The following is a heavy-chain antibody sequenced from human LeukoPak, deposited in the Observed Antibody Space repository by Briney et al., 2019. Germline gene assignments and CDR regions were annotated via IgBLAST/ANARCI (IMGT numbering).Heavy chain of an antibody. V-gene: IGHV3-7*01. CDR2: IKHDGSEK. CDR3: ARGLSGYSSSLGY. D-gene: IGHD6-6*01. CDR1: GFTFSSYG. J-gene: IGHJ4*02. Sequence: PGGSLRLSCAASGFTFSSYGMHWVRQAPGKGLEWVADIKHDGSEKYYVDSVKGRFTISRQNAKNSLFLQVNSLRAEDTAVYYCARGLSGYSSSLGYWGQGTLVTVSS.